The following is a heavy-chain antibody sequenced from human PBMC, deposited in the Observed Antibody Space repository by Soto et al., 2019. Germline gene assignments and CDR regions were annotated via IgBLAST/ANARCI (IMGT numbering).Heavy chain of an antibody. V-gene: IGHV4-59*08. D-gene: IGHD1-1*01. CDR2: IYYSRST. Sequence: PSETLSLTCTVSGGSISSDYWSWIRQPPGKGLEWIGYIYYSRSTNYNPSLKSRVTISVDTSKNQFSLKLTSVTAADTAVYYCAGGLEKYDYWGQGTLVTVSS. CDR3: AGGLEKYDY. J-gene: IGHJ4*02. CDR1: GGSISSDY.